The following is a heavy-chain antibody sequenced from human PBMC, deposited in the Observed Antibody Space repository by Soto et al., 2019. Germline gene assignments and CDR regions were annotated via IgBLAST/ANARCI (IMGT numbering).Heavy chain of an antibody. CDR3: ASGSYCSGGSCSPFYYYYMDV. CDR1: SGSIRCSNW. J-gene: IGHJ6*03. V-gene: IGHV4-4*02. Sequence: QVQLQESGPGLVKPSGTLSLTCAVSSGSIRCSNWWSWVRQPPGKGLEWIGEIHHSGSTNYNPSLKSLVTILVDKSKNQFSLNLSSVTAADTAVYYCASGSYCSGGSCSPFYYYYMDVWGKGTTVTVSS. CDR2: IHHSGST. D-gene: IGHD2-15*01.